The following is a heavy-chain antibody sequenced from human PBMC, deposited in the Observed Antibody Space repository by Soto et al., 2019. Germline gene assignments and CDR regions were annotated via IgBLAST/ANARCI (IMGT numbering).Heavy chain of an antibody. D-gene: IGHD3-22*01. Sequence: PGASLKISCQGSGYSFTSYWISWVRQMPGKGLEWMGRIDPSDSYTNYSPSFQGHVTISADKSISTAYLQWSSLKASDTAMYYCARSSVVITTGPTAEGMDVWGQGTTVTVSS. CDR3: ARSSVVITTGPTAEGMDV. CDR1: GYSFTSYW. CDR2: IDPSDSYT. V-gene: IGHV5-10-1*01. J-gene: IGHJ6*02.